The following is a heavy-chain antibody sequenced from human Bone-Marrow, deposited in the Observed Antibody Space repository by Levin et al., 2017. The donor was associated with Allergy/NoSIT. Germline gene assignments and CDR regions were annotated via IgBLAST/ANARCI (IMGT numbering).Heavy chain of an antibody. V-gene: IGHV3-7*01. CDR2: IKPDGSNE. CDR1: GFTFTSHY. D-gene: IGHD3-10*01. J-gene: IGHJ6*02. CDR3: AREIWFRTDV. Sequence: GGSLRLSCAASGFTFTSHYMTWVRQAPGKGLEWVARIKPDGSNEVYVESVRGRFTISRDNAKNSLYLQMNSLRVDDTAVYFCAREIWFRTDVWGQGTTVTVSS.